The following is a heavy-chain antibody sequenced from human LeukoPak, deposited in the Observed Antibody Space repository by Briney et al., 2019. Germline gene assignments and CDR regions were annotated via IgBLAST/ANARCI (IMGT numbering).Heavy chain of an antibody. V-gene: IGHV3-48*01. CDR2: ISSSSSTI. D-gene: IGHD2-2*01. CDR3: ARDRQYCSSTSCYFLDWYFDL. J-gene: IGHJ2*01. CDR1: DFTFSSYS. Sequence: GGSLRLSCAASDFTFSSYSMNWVRQAPGKGLEWVSYISSSSSTIYYVDSVKGRFTISRDNAKNSLYLQMNSLRAEDTAVYYCARDRQYCSSTSCYFLDWYFDLWGRGTLVTVSS.